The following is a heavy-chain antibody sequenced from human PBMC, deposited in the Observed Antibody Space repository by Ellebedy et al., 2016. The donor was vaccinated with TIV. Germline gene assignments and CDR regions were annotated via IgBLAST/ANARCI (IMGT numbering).Heavy chain of an antibody. V-gene: IGHV1-2*02. CDR2: INPNSGGT. J-gene: IGHJ4*02. Sequence: ASVKVSCKASGYTFTSYGISWVRQAPGQGLEWMGWINPNSGGTNYAQKFQGRVTMTRDTSISTAYMELSRLRSDDTAFYYCARGDSSSWYLFDYWGQGTLVTVSS. CDR1: GYTFTSYG. D-gene: IGHD6-13*01. CDR3: ARGDSSSWYLFDY.